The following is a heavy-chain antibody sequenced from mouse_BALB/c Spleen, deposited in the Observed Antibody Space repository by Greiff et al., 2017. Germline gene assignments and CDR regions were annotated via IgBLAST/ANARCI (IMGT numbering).Heavy chain of an antibody. CDR2: IWSGGST. CDR3: FTYDYAMDY. V-gene: IGHV2-2*02. D-gene: IGHD5-1*01. J-gene: IGHJ4*01. Sequence: VQLKESGPGLVQPSQSLSITCTVSGFSLTSYGVHWVRQSPGKGLEWLGVIWSGGSTDYNAAFISRLSISKDNSKSQVFFKMNSLQANDTAIYYCFTYDYAMDYWGQGTSVTVSS. CDR1: GFSLTSYG.